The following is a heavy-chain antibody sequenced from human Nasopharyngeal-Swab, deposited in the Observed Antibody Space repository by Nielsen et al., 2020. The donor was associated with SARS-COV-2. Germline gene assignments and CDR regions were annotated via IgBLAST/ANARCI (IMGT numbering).Heavy chain of an antibody. D-gene: IGHD1-14*01. CDR1: GFTFTSYA. Sequence: GESLKISCAASGFTFTSYAINWVRHAPGKGPEWVSGMSGRGEKTYYAESVKGRFTISRDISKNTLYLQMNGLRAEDTAVYYCSRGGMGTGLDYWGQGILVTVSS. J-gene: IGHJ4*02. CDR3: SRGGMGTGLDY. V-gene: IGHV3-23*01. CDR2: MSGRGEKT.